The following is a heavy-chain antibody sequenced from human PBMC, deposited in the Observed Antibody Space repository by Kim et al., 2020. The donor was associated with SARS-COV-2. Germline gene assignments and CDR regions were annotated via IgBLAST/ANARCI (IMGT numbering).Heavy chain of an antibody. CDR2: INPNSGGT. CDR3: ARPQTELGYCSGGSCYSMDV. J-gene: IGHJ6*03. D-gene: IGHD2-15*01. V-gene: IGHV1-2*06. Sequence: ASVKVSCKASGYTFTGYYMHWVRQAPGQGLEWMGRINPNSGGTDYAQKFQGRVTMTRDTSIITAYMELSRLRSDDTAVYYCARPQTELGYCSGGSCYSMDVWGQGTTVTVSS. CDR1: GYTFTGYY.